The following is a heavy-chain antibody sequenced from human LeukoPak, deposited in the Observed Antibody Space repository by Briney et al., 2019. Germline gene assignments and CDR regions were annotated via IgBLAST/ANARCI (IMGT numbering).Heavy chain of an antibody. D-gene: IGHD3-16*02. V-gene: IGHV3-7*01. CDR2: IRKDGKEI. Sequence: GGSLRLSCATSGFTSTTYWISWVRQAPGKGLEWVANIRKDGKEIDYVDSVKGRFTISSDHAKRSINLQMSSLRVEDTAAYYCASSKRGTYRFDAYDIWGQGTMVTVSS. J-gene: IGHJ3*02. CDR1: GFTSTTYW. CDR3: ASSKRGTYRFDAYDI.